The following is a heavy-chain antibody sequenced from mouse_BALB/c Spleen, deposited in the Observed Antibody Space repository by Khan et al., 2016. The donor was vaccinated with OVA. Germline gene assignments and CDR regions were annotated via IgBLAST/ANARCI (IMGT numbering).Heavy chain of an antibody. V-gene: IGHV1-7*01. CDR2: INPSTGYT. CDR3: ARRGLRWDFDY. J-gene: IGHJ2*01. CDR1: GYTFVNYW. Sequence: QVQLKESGAELAKPGASVKMSCKASGYTFVNYWILWVKQRPGQGLEWIGYINPSTGYTEYNQHFKEKATLTADKSSRTAYMQLSSLTSEDSAVYYCARRGLRWDFDYWGQGTTLTVSS. D-gene: IGHD1-1*01.